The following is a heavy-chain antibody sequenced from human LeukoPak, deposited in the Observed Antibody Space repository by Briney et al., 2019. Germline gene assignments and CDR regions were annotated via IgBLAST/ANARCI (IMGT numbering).Heavy chain of an antibody. D-gene: IGHD2-2*01. CDR3: ARSPGGYCSSTSCSPAIFGVISY. J-gene: IGHJ4*02. CDR2: IIPIFGTA. Sequence: ASVKVSCKASGGTFSSYAISWVRQAPGQGLEWMGGIIPIFGTANYAQKFQGRVTITTDESTSTAYMELSSLRSEDTAVYYCARSPGGYCSSTSCSPAIFGVISYWGQGTLVTVSS. V-gene: IGHV1-69*05. CDR1: GGTFSSYA.